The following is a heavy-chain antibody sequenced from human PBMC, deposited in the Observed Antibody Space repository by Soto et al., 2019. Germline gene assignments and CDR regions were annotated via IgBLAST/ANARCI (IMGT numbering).Heavy chain of an antibody. CDR3: MRERAGATADS. CDR1: GHSFTRPSDY. J-gene: IGHJ5*01. CDR2: INLSDGST. Sequence: QVQLVQSGAEVKMPGASVKVTCKASGHSFTRPSDYMHWVRQAPGQGIEWVGIINLSDGSTSYAQRSQGRVTLTSDTSTSTVYMELRSLRSDDTAIYYCMRERAGATADSWGQGTLVTVSS. D-gene: IGHD3-10*01. V-gene: IGHV1-46*01.